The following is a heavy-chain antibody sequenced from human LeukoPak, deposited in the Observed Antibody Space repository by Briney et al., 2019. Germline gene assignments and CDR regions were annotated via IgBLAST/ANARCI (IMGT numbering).Heavy chain of an antibody. D-gene: IGHD2-21*02. Sequence: AGGSLRLSCAASGFTFSSYAMSWVRQAPGKGLEWVSAISGSGGSTYYADSVKGRFTISRDNSKNTLYLQMNSLRAEDTAVYYCAKDRVTSGGPDWYFDLWGRGTLVTVSS. CDR2: ISGSGGST. CDR1: GFTFSSYA. CDR3: AKDRVTSGGPDWYFDL. V-gene: IGHV3-23*01. J-gene: IGHJ2*01.